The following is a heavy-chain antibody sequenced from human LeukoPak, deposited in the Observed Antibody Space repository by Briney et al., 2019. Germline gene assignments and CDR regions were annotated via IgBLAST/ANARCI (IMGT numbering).Heavy chain of an antibody. D-gene: IGHD3-10*01. CDR2: ISYDGSNK. CDR1: GFTFSSYA. Sequence: PGGSLRLSCAASGFTFSSYAMHWVRQAPGKGLEWVAVISYDGSNKYYADSVKGRFTISRDNSKNTLYLQMNSLRAEDTAVYYCVCAPWFGELLFAPFDYWGQGTLVTVSS. CDR3: VCAPWFGELLFAPFDY. V-gene: IGHV3-30-3*01. J-gene: IGHJ4*02.